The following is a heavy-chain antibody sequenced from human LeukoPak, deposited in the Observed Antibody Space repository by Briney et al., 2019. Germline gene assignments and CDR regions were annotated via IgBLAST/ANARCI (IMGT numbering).Heavy chain of an antibody. CDR2: IKQDGSAK. J-gene: IGHJ2*01. Sequence: QPGGSLRLSCAASGFTFSSYWMSWVRQAPGKGLEWVANIKQDGSAKYYVDSVKGRFSISRDNAKNSLHLQMDSLRVEDTAEYYCARDIYGYFDLWGRGTLVTVSS. CDR1: GFTFSSYW. D-gene: IGHD3-16*01. CDR3: ARDIYGYFDL. V-gene: IGHV3-7*01.